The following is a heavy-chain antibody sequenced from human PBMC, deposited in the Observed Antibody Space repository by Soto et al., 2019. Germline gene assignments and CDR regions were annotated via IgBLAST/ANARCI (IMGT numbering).Heavy chain of an antibody. CDR3: ARVYN. CDR1: GFSFSDHV. Sequence: GGSLRLSCAISGFSFSDHVMDWVRQAPGKGLEWVSVIYTGGSTYYADSVKGRFTISRDNSKNTLYLQVNSLRVEDTAVYYCARVYNWGQGTQVTVSS. V-gene: IGHV3-66*01. D-gene: IGHD1-20*01. CDR2: IYTGGST. J-gene: IGHJ4*02.